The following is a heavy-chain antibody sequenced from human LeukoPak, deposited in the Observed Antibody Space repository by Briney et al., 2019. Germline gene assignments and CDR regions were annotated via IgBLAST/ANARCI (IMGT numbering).Heavy chain of an antibody. V-gene: IGHV3-11*01. CDR2: ISSSGSTI. D-gene: IGHD2-21*02. J-gene: IGHJ4*02. Sequence: GGSLRLSCAASGFTFSDYYMSWIRQAPGKGLEWVSYISSSGSTIYYADSVKGRFTISRDNAKNSLYLQMNSLRAEDTAVYYCARALVTANLYYFDYWGQGTLDTVSS. CDR1: GFTFSDYY. CDR3: ARALVTANLYYFDY.